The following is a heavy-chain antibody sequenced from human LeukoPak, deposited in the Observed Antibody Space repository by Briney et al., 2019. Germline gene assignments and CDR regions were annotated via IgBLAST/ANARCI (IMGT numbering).Heavy chain of an antibody. J-gene: IGHJ4*02. V-gene: IGHV3-23*01. CDR1: GFSFSRHG. D-gene: IGHD3-10*01. CDR2: ISPSGDIT. CDR3: AKVQVLLWFGPRSPFDY. Sequence: GGTLRLSSAGSGFSFSRHGMNWVRQAPGKGLEWVSGISPSGDITYYADSVKGRFTISRDNSKNTLYLQMNSLRAEDTAVYYCAKVQVLLWFGPRSPFDYWGQGTLVTVSS.